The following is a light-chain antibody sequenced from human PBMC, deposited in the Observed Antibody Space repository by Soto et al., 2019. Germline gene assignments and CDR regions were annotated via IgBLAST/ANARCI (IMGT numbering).Light chain of an antibody. V-gene: IGKV1-39*01. J-gene: IGKJ2*01. CDR2: AAS. CDR1: RTISSY. CDR3: QQSYSSPYT. Sequence: DIQMTQSPSSLSASVGDRVTITCRASRTISSYLNWYRQKPGKAPKLLIYAASILQSGVPSRFSGSGSGTDFTLTISSLQPGDFATYYCQQSYSSPYTFGQGTKLEIK.